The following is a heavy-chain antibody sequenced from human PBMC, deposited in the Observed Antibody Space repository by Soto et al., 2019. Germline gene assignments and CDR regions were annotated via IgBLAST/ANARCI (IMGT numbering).Heavy chain of an antibody. D-gene: IGHD3-22*01. CDR1: GYTFTGYY. Sequence: ASVKVSCKACGYTFTGYYMHWVRQAPGQGLEWMGWINPNSGGTNYAQKFQGRVTMTRDTSISTAYMELSRLRSDDTAVYYCARSYDSMAYAFDIWGNGTMVTV. CDR3: ARSYDSMAYAFDI. J-gene: IGHJ3*02. V-gene: IGHV1-2*02. CDR2: INPNSGGT.